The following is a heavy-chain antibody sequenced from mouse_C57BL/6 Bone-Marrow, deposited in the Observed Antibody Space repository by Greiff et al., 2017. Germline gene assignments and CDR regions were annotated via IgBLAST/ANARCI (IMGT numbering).Heavy chain of an antibody. Sequence: QVQLQQSGAELARSGASVKLSCKASGYTFTSYGISWVKQRTGQGLEWIGEIYPRSGNTYYNEKFKGKATLTADKSSSTAYMELRSLTSEDSAVYFCAISAWFAYWGQGTLVTVSA. V-gene: IGHV1-81*01. CDR3: AISAWFAY. CDR1: GYTFTSYG. J-gene: IGHJ3*01. CDR2: IYPRSGNT.